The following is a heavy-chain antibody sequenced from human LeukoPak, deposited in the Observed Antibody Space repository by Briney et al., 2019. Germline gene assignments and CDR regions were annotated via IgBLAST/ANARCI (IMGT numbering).Heavy chain of an antibody. D-gene: IGHD3-22*01. Sequence: ASVKVSCKASGYTFTSYAMNWVRQAPGQGLEWMGWMNPNSGNTGYAQKFQGRVTMTRNTSISTAYMELSSLRSEDTAVYYCARYRYDTRGYWFDPWGQGTLVTVSS. V-gene: IGHV1-8*02. J-gene: IGHJ5*02. CDR3: ARYRYDTRGYWFDP. CDR2: MNPNSGNT. CDR1: GYTFTSYA.